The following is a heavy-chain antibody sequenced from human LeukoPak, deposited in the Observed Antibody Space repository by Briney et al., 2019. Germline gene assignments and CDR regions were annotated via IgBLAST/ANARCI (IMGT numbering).Heavy chain of an antibody. CDR2: INHSGST. Sequence: PSETLSLTCAVYGGSFSGYYWSWIRQPPGKGLEWIGEINHSGSTNYNPSLKSRVTISVDTSKNQFSLKLSSVTAADTAVYYCARRLLAARPDWFDPWGQGTLVTVSS. V-gene: IGHV4-34*01. CDR3: ARRLLAARPDWFDP. D-gene: IGHD6-6*01. CDR1: GGSFSGYY. J-gene: IGHJ5*02.